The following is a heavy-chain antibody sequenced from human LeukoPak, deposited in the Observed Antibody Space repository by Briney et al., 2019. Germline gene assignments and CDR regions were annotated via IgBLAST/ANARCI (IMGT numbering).Heavy chain of an antibody. D-gene: IGHD5-18*01. V-gene: IGHV3-30*04. CDR1: GFTFSSHA. Sequence: GGSLRLSCAASGFTFSSHAMHWVRQAPGKGLEWVALISYDGSNKYYADSVKGRFTISRDNSKNTLYLQMNSLRAEDTAVYYCAKSHGYSYGFDYWGQGTLVTVSS. CDR3: AKSHGYSYGFDY. J-gene: IGHJ4*02. CDR2: ISYDGSNK.